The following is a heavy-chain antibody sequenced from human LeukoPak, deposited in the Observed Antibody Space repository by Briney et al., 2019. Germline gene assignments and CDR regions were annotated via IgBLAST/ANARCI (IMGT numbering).Heavy chain of an antibody. V-gene: IGHV1-8*01. J-gene: IGHJ3*02. CDR1: GYTFTSCD. CDR3: ARAPASHYDSIHAFAI. Sequence: ASVKVSCKASGYTFTSCDINWVRQATGQGLEWMGWINPNSGDTCYAQKFQGRVTMTRNTSISTAYMELSSLSSEDTAVYYCARAPASHYDSIHAFAIWGQGTMLTVSS. D-gene: IGHD3-22*01. CDR2: INPNSGDT.